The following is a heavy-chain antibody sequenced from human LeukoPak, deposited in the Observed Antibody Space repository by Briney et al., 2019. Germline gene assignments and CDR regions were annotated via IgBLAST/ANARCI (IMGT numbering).Heavy chain of an antibody. CDR3: ARWRRGWGFDY. CDR2: IREDGNEK. J-gene: IGHJ4*02. V-gene: IGHV3-7*05. Sequence: GGSLRLSCVASGFTFSNYRMSWVRQAPGKGLEWVAHIREDGNEKFYVDSVKGRFTISRDSAKNSLFLQMNSLRVEDTAVYYCARWRRGWGFDYWGQGTLVSVSS. D-gene: IGHD6-19*01. CDR1: GFTFSNYR.